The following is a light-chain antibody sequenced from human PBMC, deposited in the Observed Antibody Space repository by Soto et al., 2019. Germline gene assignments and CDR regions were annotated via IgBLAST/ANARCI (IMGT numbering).Light chain of an antibody. CDR2: GAS. CDR1: QSVSSN. V-gene: IGKV3-20*01. Sequence: EIVMTQSPATLSVSPGERATLSCRASQSVSSNLAWYQQKPGQAPRLLIHGASSRATGIPDRFSGSGSGTDFTLSISRLEPEDFAVYYCQQYGSSPPITFGQGTRLEIK. CDR3: QQYGSSPPIT. J-gene: IGKJ5*01.